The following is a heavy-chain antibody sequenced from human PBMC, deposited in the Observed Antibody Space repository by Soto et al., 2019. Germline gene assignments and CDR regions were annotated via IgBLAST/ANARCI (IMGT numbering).Heavy chain of an antibody. J-gene: IGHJ6*03. CDR2: ISGSGGST. CDR1: GFTFSSYA. D-gene: IGHD3-3*01. CDR3: AKSIGVVLSLYYYYMDV. Sequence: GGSLRLSCAASGFTFSSYAMSWVRQAPGKGLEWVSAISGSGGSTYYADSVKGRFPISRDKSKNTLYLQMNSLRAEDTAVYYCAKSIGVVLSLYYYYMDVWGKGTTVNVSS. V-gene: IGHV3-23*01.